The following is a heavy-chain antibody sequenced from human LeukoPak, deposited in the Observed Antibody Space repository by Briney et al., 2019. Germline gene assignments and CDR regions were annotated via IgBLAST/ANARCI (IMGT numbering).Heavy chain of an antibody. CDR1: RFTFSSYW. Sequence: PGGSLTLPCAASRFTFSSYWMNWVRQATGKGLEWVANIRQDGSEKYYVDSVKGRFTISRDNAKNSLYMQMNSLRAEDTAVYYCARGSTVTTMGYYYGMDVWGQGTTVTVSS. V-gene: IGHV3-7*01. CDR2: IRQDGSEK. CDR3: ARGSTVTTMGYYYGMDV. J-gene: IGHJ6*02. D-gene: IGHD4-17*01.